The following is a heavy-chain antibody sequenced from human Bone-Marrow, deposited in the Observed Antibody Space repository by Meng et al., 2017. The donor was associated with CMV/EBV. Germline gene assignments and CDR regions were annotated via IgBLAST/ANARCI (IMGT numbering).Heavy chain of an antibody. V-gene: IGHV1-2*02. D-gene: IGHD3-10*01. CDR2: SNLKISGT. Sequence: ACLGAGSTFSGFYILWVLHAPGEGLEWMGWSNLKISGTDDAQKFQGRVSMTRDTFGSTAYMELSRLRSDDTAIYYCARDYNRQAFDPWGQGTLVTVSS. CDR1: GSTFSGFY. CDR3: ARDYNRQAFDP. J-gene: IGHJ5*02.